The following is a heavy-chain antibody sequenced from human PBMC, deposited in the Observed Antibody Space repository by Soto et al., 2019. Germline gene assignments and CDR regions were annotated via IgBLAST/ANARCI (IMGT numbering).Heavy chain of an antibody. CDR3: ARDEGVATIKDGMDV. CDR1: GFTFSSYA. V-gene: IGHV3-23*01. J-gene: IGHJ6*02. D-gene: IGHD5-12*01. Sequence: GGSLRLSCAASGFTFSSYAMSGVRQAPGKGLERVSAINGSGGSTYYADSVKGRFTISRDNSKNTLYLQMNSLRAEDTAVYYCARDEGVATIKDGMDVWGQGTTVTVSS. CDR2: INGSGGST.